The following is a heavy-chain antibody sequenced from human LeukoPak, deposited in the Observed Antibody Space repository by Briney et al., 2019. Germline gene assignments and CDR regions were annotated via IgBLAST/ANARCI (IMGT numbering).Heavy chain of an antibody. CDR1: GFTVSSNY. CDR3: AVDIAGRLDY. D-gene: IGHD6-6*01. CDR2: LYSSGST. Sequence: PGGSLRLSCAASGFTVSSNYMSWVRQAPGKGLEWASVLYSSGSTYYADSVKGRFTISRDNAKNSLYLQMNTLRAEDTAVYYCAVDIAGRLDYWGQGTLVTVSS. J-gene: IGHJ4*02. V-gene: IGHV3-53*01.